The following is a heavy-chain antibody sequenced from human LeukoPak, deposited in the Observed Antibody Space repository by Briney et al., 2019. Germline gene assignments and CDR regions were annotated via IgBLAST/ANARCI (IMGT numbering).Heavy chain of an antibody. CDR1: GGSISSTSYY. CDR3: ARHPYQLLWLPWLDP. V-gene: IGHV4-39*01. CDR2: IYYRGST. D-gene: IGHD2-2*01. Sequence: PSETLSLTGTVSGGSISSTSYYWGWIRQPPGKGLEWIGSIYYRGSTYYNPSLKSRVTISVDTSKNQFSLKLSSVTAADTAVYYCARHPYQLLWLPWLDPWGQGTLVTVSS. J-gene: IGHJ5*02.